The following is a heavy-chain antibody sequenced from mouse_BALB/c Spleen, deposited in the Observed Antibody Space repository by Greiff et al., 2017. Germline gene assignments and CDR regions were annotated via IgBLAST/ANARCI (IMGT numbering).Heavy chain of an antibody. V-gene: IGHV1-5*01. CDR3: TRAERYDGYAMDY. Sequence: DVQLQESGTVLARPGASVKMSCKASGYTFTSYWMHWVKQRPGQGLEWIGAIYPGNSDTSYNQKFKGKAKLTAVTSTSTAYMELSSLTNEDSAVYYCTRAERYDGYAMDYWGQGTSVTVSS. D-gene: IGHD2-14*01. J-gene: IGHJ4*01. CDR1: GYTFTSYW. CDR2: IYPGNSDT.